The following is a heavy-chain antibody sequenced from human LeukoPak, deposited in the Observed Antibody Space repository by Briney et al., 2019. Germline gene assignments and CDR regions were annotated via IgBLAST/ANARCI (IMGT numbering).Heavy chain of an antibody. Sequence: GSLRLSCAASGFTFSSCAMNWVRQAPGKGLEWVSGISAGGGRTFYADSVKGRFTISRDNSKNTLYLQMDSLKAEDTATYYCAKDPTDFDSSGQTYFDYWGQGTLVTVSP. CDR2: ISAGGGRT. J-gene: IGHJ4*02. V-gene: IGHV3-23*01. CDR1: GFTFSSCA. D-gene: IGHD3-22*01. CDR3: AKDPTDFDSSGQTYFDY.